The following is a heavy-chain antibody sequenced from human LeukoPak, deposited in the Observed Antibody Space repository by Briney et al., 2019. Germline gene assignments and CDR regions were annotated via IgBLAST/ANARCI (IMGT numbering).Heavy chain of an antibody. V-gene: IGHV1-2*02. D-gene: IGHD5/OR15-5a*01. J-gene: IGHJ4*02. CDR1: GYTFIVYY. Sequence: ASVKVSFKASGYTFIVYYLHWVRQAPGQGLEWMGWINPTSGGTNYAQKFQDRVTMTRDTSINTAYMELSRLTSDDTAVYYCARLVGLSTTASYWGQGTLVIVS. CDR2: INPTSGGT. CDR3: ARLVGLSTTASY.